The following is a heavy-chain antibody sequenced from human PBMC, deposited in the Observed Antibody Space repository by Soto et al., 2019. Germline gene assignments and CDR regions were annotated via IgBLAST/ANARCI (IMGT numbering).Heavy chain of an antibody. CDR2: IWYDGSNK. J-gene: IGHJ6*02. CDR3: ARDRGSYGYYYGMDV. D-gene: IGHD5-18*01. CDR1: GFTFSYYG. Sequence: QVQLVESGGGVVQPGRSLRLSCAASGFTFSYYGRHWVRQAPGKGLEWVAVIWYDGSNKFYADSVKGRFTISRDNSKNTLFLQMNSLRAEDTAVYYCARDRGSYGYYYGMDVWGQGTTVTVSS. V-gene: IGHV3-33*01.